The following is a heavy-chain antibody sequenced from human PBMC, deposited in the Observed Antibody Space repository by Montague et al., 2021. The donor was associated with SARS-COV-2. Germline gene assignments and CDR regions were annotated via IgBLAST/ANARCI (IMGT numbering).Heavy chain of an antibody. D-gene: IGHD3-10*01. CDR1: GGSISSYY. CDR3: ARDRPRSYYYGWETYTWGGYGMDV. J-gene: IGHJ6*02. CDR2: IYSSGST. Sequence: SETLSLTCTVSGGSISSYYWSWIRQPAGKGLEWIVRIYSSGSTNYNPSLKSRVTMSVDTSKNQFSLKLSSVTAADTALYYCARDRPRSYYYGWETYTWGGYGMDVWGQGTTVTVSS. V-gene: IGHV4-4*07.